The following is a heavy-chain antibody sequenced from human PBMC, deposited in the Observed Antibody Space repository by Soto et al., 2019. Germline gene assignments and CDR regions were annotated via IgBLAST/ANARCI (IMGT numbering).Heavy chain of an antibody. CDR1: GFTFSSYG. J-gene: IGHJ3*02. V-gene: IGHV3-30*18. D-gene: IGHD4-17*01. Sequence: PGGSLRLSCAASGFTFSSYGMPVVRQAPGKGLEWVAVISYDGSNKYYADSVKGRFTISRDNSKNTLYLQMNSLRAEDTAVYYSAKGGGDYGDCFDIWRQRTMVTVSS. CDR2: ISYDGSNK. CDR3: AKGGGDYGDCFDI.